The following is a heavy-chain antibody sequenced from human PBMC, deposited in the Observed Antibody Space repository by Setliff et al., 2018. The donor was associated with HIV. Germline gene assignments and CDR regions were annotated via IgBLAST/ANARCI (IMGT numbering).Heavy chain of an antibody. Sequence: LSLTCTVSGGSIRSYYWSWIRQPPGKGLEWVSSITRTSDGSTTAYADSVKGRFTISRDNSKNSLYLQMYSLRTEDTALYYCAKDRQSFDYFDYWGQGTLVTVSS. D-gene: IGHD3-3*01. CDR3: AKDRQSFDYFDY. CDR1: GGSIRSYY. CDR2: ITRTSDGSTT. V-gene: IGHV3-11*05. J-gene: IGHJ4*02.